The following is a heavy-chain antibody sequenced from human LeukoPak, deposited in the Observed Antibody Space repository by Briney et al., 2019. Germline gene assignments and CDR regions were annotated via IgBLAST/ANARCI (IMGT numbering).Heavy chain of an antibody. Sequence: SGPTLVKPPQTLTLTCAFSGFSLSTTGVGVGWIRQPPGKALEWLALIYWDDDKPYSPSLKSRLTITKDTSKNQVVLTMTNMDPVDTATYYCAHLDIAYGDPMSFDYWGQGTLVTVSS. J-gene: IGHJ4*02. D-gene: IGHD4-17*01. CDR2: IYWDDDK. V-gene: IGHV2-5*02. CDR1: GFSLSTTGVG. CDR3: AHLDIAYGDPMSFDY.